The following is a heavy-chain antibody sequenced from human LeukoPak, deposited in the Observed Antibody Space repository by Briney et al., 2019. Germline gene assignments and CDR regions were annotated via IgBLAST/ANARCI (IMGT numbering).Heavy chain of an antibody. CDR1: GFTFTSYN. J-gene: IGHJ2*01. D-gene: IGHD4-11*01. Sequence: PGGSLRLSCAASGFTFTSYNMNWVRQAPGKGLEWVSSISSSSTYIYYADPVKGRFTISRDNAKNSLYLQMNSLRAEDTAVYYCARGTTVTSRKWYFDLWGRGTLVTVSS. V-gene: IGHV3-21*01. CDR3: ARGTTVTSRKWYFDL. CDR2: ISSSSTYI.